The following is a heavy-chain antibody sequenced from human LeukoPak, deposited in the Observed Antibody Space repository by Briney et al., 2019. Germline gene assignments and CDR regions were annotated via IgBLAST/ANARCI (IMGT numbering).Heavy chain of an antibody. CDR2: IYYSGST. V-gene: IGHV4-59*12. Sequence: SETLSLTCTVSGGSISSYYWSWVRQPPGKGLEWIGYIYYSGSTNYNPSLKSRVTISVDTSKNQFSLKLSSVTAADTAVYYCARDYYYYGMDVWGQGTTVTVSS. CDR3: ARDYYYYGMDV. J-gene: IGHJ6*02. CDR1: GGSISSYY.